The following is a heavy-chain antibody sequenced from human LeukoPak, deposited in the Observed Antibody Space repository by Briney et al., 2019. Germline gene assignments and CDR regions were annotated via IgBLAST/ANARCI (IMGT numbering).Heavy chain of an antibody. CDR2: IYYSGST. CDR1: GGSISSGGYY. J-gene: IGHJ3*02. V-gene: IGHV4-31*03. Sequence: SETLSLTCTVSGGSISSGGYYWSWIRQHPGKGLEWIGYIYYSGSTYYNTSLKSRVNISVDTSKNQFSVKLSSVTAADTAVYYCASRIVGANDAFDIWGQGTMVTVSS. CDR3: ASRIVGANDAFDI. D-gene: IGHD1-26*01.